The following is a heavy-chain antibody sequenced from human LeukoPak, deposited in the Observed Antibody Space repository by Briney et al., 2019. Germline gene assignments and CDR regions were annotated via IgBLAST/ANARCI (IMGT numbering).Heavy chain of an antibody. J-gene: IGHJ5*02. CDR3: ARGRFRSPNWFDP. CDR2: INHSGGT. CDR1: GGSFSGYY. D-gene: IGHD1-14*01. Sequence: SETLSLTCAVYGGSFSGYYWSWIRQPPGKGLEWIGEINHSGGTNYNPSLKSRVTISVDTSKNQFSLKLSSVTAADTAVYYCARGRFRSPNWFDPWGQGTLVTGSS. V-gene: IGHV4-34*01.